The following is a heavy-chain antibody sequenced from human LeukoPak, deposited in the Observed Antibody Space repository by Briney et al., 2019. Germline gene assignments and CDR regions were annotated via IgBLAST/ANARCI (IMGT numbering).Heavy chain of an antibody. CDR3: ARDSGDDAFDF. D-gene: IGHD1-26*01. J-gene: IGHJ3*01. CDR1: GYTFTGYY. Sequence: GASVKVSCKASGYTFTGYYMHWVRQAPGQGLEWMGWINPKSGGTNSAQKFQGRVTMTRDTSINTGHMELSGVTSDDTAVYFCARDSGDDAFDFWGQGTMVTVSS. V-gene: IGHV1-2*02. CDR2: INPKSGGT.